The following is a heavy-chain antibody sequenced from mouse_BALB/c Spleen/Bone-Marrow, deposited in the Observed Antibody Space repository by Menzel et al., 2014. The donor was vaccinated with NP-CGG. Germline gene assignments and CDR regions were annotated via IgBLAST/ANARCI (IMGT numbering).Heavy chain of an antibody. D-gene: IGHD1-1*01. CDR3: AMYYYGSNLCAY. J-gene: IGHJ3*01. V-gene: IGHV14-3*02. CDR2: IDPANGNT. CDR1: GFNIKDTY. Sequence: VQLQQSGAELVKPGASVKLSCTASGFNIKDTYMHWVKQRPEQGLEWIGRIDPANGNTKYDPKFQGKATITADTSSNTAYLQLGSVTSKNTAAYDCAMYYYGSNLCAYWGQGTLVTVSA.